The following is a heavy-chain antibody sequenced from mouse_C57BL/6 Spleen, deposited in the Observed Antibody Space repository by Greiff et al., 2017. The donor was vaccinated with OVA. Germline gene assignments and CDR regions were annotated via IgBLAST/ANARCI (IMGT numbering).Heavy chain of an antibody. CDR1: GYAFSSYW. D-gene: IGHD1-1*01. J-gene: IGHJ2*01. V-gene: IGHV1-80*01. CDR2: IYPGDGDT. Sequence: VQLQQSGAELVKPGASVKISCKASGYAFSSYWMNWVKQRPGKGLEWIGQIYPGDGDTNYNGKFKGKATLTADKSSSTAYMQLSSLTSEDSAVYFCARSGYYGSFDYWGQGTTLTVSS. CDR3: ARSGYYGSFDY.